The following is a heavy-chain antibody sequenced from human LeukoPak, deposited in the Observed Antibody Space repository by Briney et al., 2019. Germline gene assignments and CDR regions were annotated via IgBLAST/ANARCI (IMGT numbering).Heavy chain of an antibody. CDR1: GGSISSYY. V-gene: IGHV4-38-2*02. CDR3: ARTEYYDMGAFDI. D-gene: IGHD3-22*01. J-gene: IGHJ3*02. CDR2: IYHSGST. Sequence: SETLSLTCTVSGGSISSYYWGWIRQPPGKGLEWIGSIYHSGSTYYNPSLKSRVTISVDTSKNQFSLKLSSVTAADTAVYYCARTEYYDMGAFDIWGQGTMVTVSS.